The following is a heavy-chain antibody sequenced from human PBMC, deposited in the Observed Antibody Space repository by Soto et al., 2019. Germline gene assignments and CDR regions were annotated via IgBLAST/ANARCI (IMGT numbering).Heavy chain of an antibody. V-gene: IGHV4-31*03. CDR2: IYYSGST. CDR3: ASVDNRITIDS. D-gene: IGHD1-20*01. CDR1: GDSIASGAYY. J-gene: IGHJ4*02. Sequence: QVQLQESGPGLVKPSQTLSLTCTVSGDSIASGAYYWSWIRHHPGKGLEWIGYIYYSGSTYYNPSLNGRVSISVDTSQNQFSLKLSSLTAADTAVYYCASVDNRITIDSWGPGTLVIVSS.